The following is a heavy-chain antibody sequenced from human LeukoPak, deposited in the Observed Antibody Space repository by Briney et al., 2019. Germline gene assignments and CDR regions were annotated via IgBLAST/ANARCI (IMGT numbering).Heavy chain of an antibody. CDR2: IDKKDNFYAT. J-gene: IGHJ4*02. Sequence: GGSLRLSCAASGFTFSGSAIHWVRQSSGQGLEWVGHIDKKDNFYATTSATSVTGRFTISRDDSKNTVYLQMNSLGAEDTAFYYCARGYSRSWLGYFDYWGQGTLVTVSS. CDR3: ARGYSRSWLGYFDY. V-gene: IGHV3-73*01. D-gene: IGHD6-13*01. CDR1: GFTFSGSA.